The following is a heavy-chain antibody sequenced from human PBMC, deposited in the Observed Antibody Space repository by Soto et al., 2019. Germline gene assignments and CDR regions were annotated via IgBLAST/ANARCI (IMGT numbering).Heavy chain of an antibody. CDR1: GFRVTRNY. Sequence: GGSLKLSCSASGFRVTRNYMTWVRQAPGKGLECVSVIYAGGNTYYPDSVKGRFTISSDNSKNTLFLQMNNLRAEDTAVYYCARVTTFYDILTSSYALNYFDYWGQGTRVTVSS. V-gene: IGHV3-53*01. CDR3: ARVTTFYDILTSSYALNYFDY. J-gene: IGHJ4*02. CDR2: IYAGGNT. D-gene: IGHD3-9*01.